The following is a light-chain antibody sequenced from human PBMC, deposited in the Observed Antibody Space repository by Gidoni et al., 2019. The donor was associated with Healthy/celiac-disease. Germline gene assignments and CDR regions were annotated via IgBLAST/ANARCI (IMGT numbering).Light chain of an antibody. CDR3: SSYTSSSTPV. CDR1: SSDVGGYNF. V-gene: IGLV2-14*01. Sequence: QSALTQPASVSGSPGQSITISFTGTSSDVGGYNFVSWYQQHPGKAPKLMIYEVSNRPSGVSNRFSGSKSGNTASLTIPGLQAEDEADYYCSSYTSSSTPVFGGGTKLTVL. CDR2: EVS. J-gene: IGLJ2*01.